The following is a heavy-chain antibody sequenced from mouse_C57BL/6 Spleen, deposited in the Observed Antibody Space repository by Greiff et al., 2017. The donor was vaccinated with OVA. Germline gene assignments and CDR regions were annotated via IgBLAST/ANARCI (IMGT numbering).Heavy chain of an antibody. J-gene: IGHJ1*03. CDR2: INPNNGGT. CDR3: ARKEVADWYFDV. V-gene: IGHV1-22*01. Sequence: VQLKQSGPELVKPGASVKMSCQASGYTFTDYNMHWVKQSPGKSLEWFGYINPNNGGTRYNQKFKGKAKLTVNKSSSPAYMELRSLTSEDSAVYYCARKEVADWYFDVWGTGTTVTVSS. CDR1: GYTFTDYN.